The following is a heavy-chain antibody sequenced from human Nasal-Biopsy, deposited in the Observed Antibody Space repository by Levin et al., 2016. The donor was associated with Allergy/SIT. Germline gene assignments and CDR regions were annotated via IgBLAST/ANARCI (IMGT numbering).Heavy chain of an antibody. V-gene: IGHV3-23*01. Sequence: GESLKISCAASGFFFDSYAINWVRQAPGKGLEWVSAVSGSGGNTYYADSVKGRFTISRDNAKNSLYLQINSLRADDTAVYFCAREAALDSWGQGNSGHRLL. CDR3: AREAALDS. D-gene: IGHD6-13*01. CDR2: VSGSGGNT. J-gene: IGHJ4*02. CDR1: GFFFDSYA.